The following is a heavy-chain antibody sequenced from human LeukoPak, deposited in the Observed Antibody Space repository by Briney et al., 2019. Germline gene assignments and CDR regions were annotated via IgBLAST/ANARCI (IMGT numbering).Heavy chain of an antibody. CDR2: ISDSGFT. D-gene: IGHD5-12*01. V-gene: IGHV3-23*01. J-gene: IGHJ4*02. CDR3: AKSASSGNEWAGGLFDY. CDR1: GFTFSSYA. Sequence: GGSLRLSCAASGFTFSSYAMSWVRQAPGKGLEWVSSISDSGFTNYADSVKGRFTVSRDNSKNTLYVQMNSLRAEDTAVYYCAKSASSGNEWAGGLFDYWGQGTLATVSS.